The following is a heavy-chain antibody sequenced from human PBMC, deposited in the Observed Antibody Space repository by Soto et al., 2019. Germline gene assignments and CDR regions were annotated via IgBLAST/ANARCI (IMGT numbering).Heavy chain of an antibody. CDR2: INQDGSEK. D-gene: IGHD1-26*01. CDR1: GFTFSSYC. CDR3: ARELIVGPAEYFQH. J-gene: IGHJ1*01. Sequence: LIRSCAVSGFTFSSYCMSWVRQTPGKGLEWVANINQDGSEKYYVDSVKGRFTISRDNAKNSLYLQMNSLRAEDTAVYYCARELIVGPAEYFQHWGQGTLVTVSS. V-gene: IGHV3-7*01.